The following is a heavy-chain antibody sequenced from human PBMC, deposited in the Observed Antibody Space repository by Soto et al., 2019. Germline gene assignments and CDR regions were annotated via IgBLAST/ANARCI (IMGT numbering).Heavy chain of an antibody. CDR1: GYTFTGYY. CDR3: ARSNAPTVTMPYFVY. V-gene: IGHV1-2*04. D-gene: IGHD4-17*01. CDR2: TNTNTGGT. J-gene: IGHJ4*02. Sequence: QVPLVQSGAEVKKPGASVKVSCKASGYTFTGYYMHWLRQAPGQGLQWMAWTNTNTGGTNYAQRSHGCVTVTRDTSISTAYMELRNLKSDDTAVYYCARSNAPTVTMPYFVYWGQVTMVSVAS.